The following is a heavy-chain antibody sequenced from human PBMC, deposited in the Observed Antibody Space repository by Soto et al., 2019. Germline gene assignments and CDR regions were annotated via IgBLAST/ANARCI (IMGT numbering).Heavy chain of an antibody. CDR3: ARERGDSHWIDP. V-gene: IGHV3-30*03. J-gene: IGHJ5*02. CDR2: ISYDGSNK. Sequence: GGSLRLSCAASGFTFSSYGMHWVRQAPGKGLEWVAVISYDGSNKYYADSVKGRFTISRDNSKNTLYLQMNSLSSVTGADTAVYYCARERGDSHWIDPWGQGTLVTVSS. CDR1: GFTFSSYG. D-gene: IGHD2-21*01.